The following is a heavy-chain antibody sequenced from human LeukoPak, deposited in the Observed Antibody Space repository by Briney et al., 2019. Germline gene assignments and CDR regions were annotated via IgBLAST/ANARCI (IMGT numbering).Heavy chain of an antibody. CDR1: GFTFSSYA. D-gene: IGHD6-19*01. Sequence: GGSLRLSCAASGFTFSSYAMSWVRQAPGKGLEWVSAISGSGGSTYYADSVKGRFTISRDNSKNTLYLQMNSLRAEDTAVYYCAKGGYSSGWYGPWFDPWGQGTLVTVSS. J-gene: IGHJ5*02. CDR3: AKGGYSSGWYGPWFDP. V-gene: IGHV3-23*01. CDR2: ISGSGGST.